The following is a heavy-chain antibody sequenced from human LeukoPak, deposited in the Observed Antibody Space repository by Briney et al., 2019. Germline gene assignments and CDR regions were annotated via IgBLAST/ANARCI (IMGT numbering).Heavy chain of an antibody. Sequence: PGGSLRLSCGVSGFTFSSYGMHWVRQAPGKGLEWVAYIRYDGSNRHYADSVKGRFTISRDNSKNTLYLQMNSLRVEDTAVYYCAPLTTDGYWGQGTLVTVSS. CDR2: IRYDGSNR. V-gene: IGHV3-30*02. J-gene: IGHJ4*02. D-gene: IGHD4-11*01. CDR3: APLTTDGY. CDR1: GFTFSSYG.